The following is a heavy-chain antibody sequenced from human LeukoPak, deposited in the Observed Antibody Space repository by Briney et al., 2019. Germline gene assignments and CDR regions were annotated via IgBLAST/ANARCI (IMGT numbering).Heavy chain of an antibody. D-gene: IGHD1-26*01. CDR2: VYPGDSDT. J-gene: IGHJ4*02. V-gene: IGHV5-51*01. CDR3: ATGSAPWEYYLAS. Sequence: GESLKISCKASGYTFPNYWIGWVRQMPGKGLEWMGIVYPGDSDTRYSPSFQGQVYISADKSISTAYLQLSSLEATDSAFYYCATGSAPWEYYLASWGQGTLVTVSS. CDR1: GYTFPNYW.